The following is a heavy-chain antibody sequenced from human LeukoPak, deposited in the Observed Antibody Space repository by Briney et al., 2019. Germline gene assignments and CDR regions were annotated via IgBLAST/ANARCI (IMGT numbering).Heavy chain of an antibody. V-gene: IGHV4-39*02. CDR3: ARGMIEDACDV. J-gene: IGHJ3*01. CDR2: IDNSGKT. Sequence: SETLSLTCSVSGASVGSSSFHWDWVRQPPGKGLEWMGTIDNSGKTYINPSLSSRVTISADTAKNQVSVKVVSVTATDRAVYFCARGMIEDACDVWGQGTMVIVSS. D-gene: IGHD3-22*01. CDR1: GASVGSSSFH.